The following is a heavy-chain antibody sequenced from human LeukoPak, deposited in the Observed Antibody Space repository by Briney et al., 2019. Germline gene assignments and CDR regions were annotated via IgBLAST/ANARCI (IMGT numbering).Heavy chain of an antibody. D-gene: IGHD3-16*02. CDR3: ARDLSHYVWGSYRYTAFDP. Sequence: PSGTLSLTCAVSGGSISSSNWWSWVRQPPGKGLEWIGEIYHSGSTNYNPSLKSRVTISVDKSKNQFSLKLSSVTAADTAVYYCARDLSHYVWGSYRYTAFDPWGQGTLVTVSS. V-gene: IGHV4-4*02. CDR2: IYHSGST. J-gene: IGHJ5*02. CDR1: GGSISSSNW.